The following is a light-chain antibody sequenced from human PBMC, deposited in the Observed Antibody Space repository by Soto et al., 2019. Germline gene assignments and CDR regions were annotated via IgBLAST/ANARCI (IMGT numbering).Light chain of an antibody. CDR1: QVIGND. J-gene: IGKJ1*01. V-gene: IGKV1-6*01. CDR3: LKFYNFSWT. Sequence: AIQMTQSPSSLSASLGYRVTISCLASQVIGNDLALYQQKPGKASRLLIFAASNLQSGVPSRFSGSGSGTDFTLTISRLQPEDFATYYCLKFYNFSWTCGQGTTVDIK. CDR2: AAS.